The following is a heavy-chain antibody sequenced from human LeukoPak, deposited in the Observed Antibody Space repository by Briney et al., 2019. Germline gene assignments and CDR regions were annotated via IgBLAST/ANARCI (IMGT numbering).Heavy chain of an antibody. D-gene: IGHD3-3*01. V-gene: IGHV4-59*01. CDR2: IYYSGST. J-gene: IGHJ4*02. Sequence: PSETLSLTCTVSGGSISSYYWSWIRQPPGKGLEWIGYIYYSGSTNYNPSLKSRVTISVDTSKNQLSLKLSSVTAADTAVYYCARGPEVLRFLEWLSFDYWGQGTLVTVSS. CDR3: ARGPEVLRFLEWLSFDY. CDR1: GGSISSYY.